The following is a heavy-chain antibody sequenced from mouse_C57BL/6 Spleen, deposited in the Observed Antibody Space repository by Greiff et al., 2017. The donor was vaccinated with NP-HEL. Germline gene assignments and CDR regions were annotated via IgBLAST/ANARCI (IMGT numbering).Heavy chain of an antibody. CDR1: GYTFTSYW. Sequence: VQLQQPGAELVKPGASVKLSCKASGYTFTSYWMHWVKQRPGQGLEWIGMIHPNSGSTNYNEKFKSKATLTVDKSSSTAYMQLSSLTSEDSAVYYCASYGYYWYFDGWGTGTTVTVAS. J-gene: IGHJ1*03. CDR2: IHPNSGST. D-gene: IGHD2-2*01. CDR3: ASYGYYWYFDG. V-gene: IGHV1-64*01.